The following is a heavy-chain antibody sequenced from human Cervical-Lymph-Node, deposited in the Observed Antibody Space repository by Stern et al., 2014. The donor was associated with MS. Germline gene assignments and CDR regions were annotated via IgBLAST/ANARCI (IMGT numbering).Heavy chain of an antibody. Sequence: QVQLQESGPGLVKPSETLSLTCTVSGGSISSSSYYWGWIRQPPGKGLEWIGSIYYSGSTYYNPSLKSRVTISVDTSKNQFSLKLSSVTAADTAVYYCALGVVVITFDYWGQGTLVTVSS. J-gene: IGHJ4*02. CDR2: IYYSGST. V-gene: IGHV4-39*01. CDR3: ALGVVVITFDY. CDR1: GGSISSSSYY. D-gene: IGHD3-22*01.